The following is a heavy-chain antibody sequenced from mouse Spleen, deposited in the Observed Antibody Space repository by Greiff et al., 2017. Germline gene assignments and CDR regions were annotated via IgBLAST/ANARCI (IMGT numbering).Heavy chain of an antibody. V-gene: IGHV5-17*02. CDR2: ISSGSSTI. CDR3: ARREGNFLFDY. D-gene: IGHD2-1*01. Sequence: EVQLVESGGGLVQPGGSRKLSCAASGFTFSSFGMHWVRQAPEKGLEWVAYISSGSSTIYYADTVKGRFTISRDNPKNTLFLQMTSLRSEDTAMYYCARREGNFLFDYWGQGTTLTVSS. J-gene: IGHJ2*01. CDR1: GFTFSSFG.